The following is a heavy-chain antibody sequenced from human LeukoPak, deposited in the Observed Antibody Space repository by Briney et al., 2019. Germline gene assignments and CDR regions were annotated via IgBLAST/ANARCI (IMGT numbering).Heavy chain of an antibody. CDR3: AKCGNSGCHLIDY. CDR2: ISGRTGGT. V-gene: IGHV3-23*01. CDR1: GFILGDYA. D-gene: IGHD5-12*01. Sequence: PGGSLRLSCRASGFILGDYAVSWVRQAPGKGLEWVSAISGRTGGTYYADSVKGRFTISRDNSKSTLYLQMDSLRAEDTAVYYCAKCGNSGCHLIDYWGQGTLVTVSS. J-gene: IGHJ4*02.